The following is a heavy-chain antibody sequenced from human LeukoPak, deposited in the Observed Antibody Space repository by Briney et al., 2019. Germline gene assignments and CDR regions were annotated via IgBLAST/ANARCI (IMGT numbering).Heavy chain of an antibody. CDR1: GYSISCGYY. CDR2: IYHSGST. D-gene: IGHD3-10*01. J-gene: IGHJ4*02. CDR3: ASSGSYFQADY. Sequence: SETLSLTCTVSGYSISCGYYWGWIRQPPGEGLEWIGSIYHSGSTYYNPSLKSRVTISVDTSKNQFSLKLSSVTAADTAVYYCASSGSYFQADYWGQGTLVTVSS. V-gene: IGHV4-38-2*02.